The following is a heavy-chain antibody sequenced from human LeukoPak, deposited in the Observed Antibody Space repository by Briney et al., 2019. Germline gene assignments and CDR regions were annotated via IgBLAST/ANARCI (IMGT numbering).Heavy chain of an antibody. CDR3: VKEANGFDM. V-gene: IGHV3-30*04. CDR2: IANDGRFT. CDR1: GFTFSSHP. Sequence: GRSLRLSCAASGFTFSSHPMNWVRQAPGKGLEWVAVIANDGRFTHYADSVKGRFTISRDNSKGTLEMQMNSLRAEDTALYYCVKEANGFDMWGLGTMVTVSS. J-gene: IGHJ3*02. D-gene: IGHD2-8*01.